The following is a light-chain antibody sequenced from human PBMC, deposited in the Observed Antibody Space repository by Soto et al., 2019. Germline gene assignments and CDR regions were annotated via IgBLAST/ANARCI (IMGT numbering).Light chain of an antibody. CDR3: QQSFSAPWT. Sequence: IQMTQSASSLSASVRDSITMARRSSQSISSYIKCYQQNPGNVPKLLIYAASSLQGGVPSRFSGSGSGTDFTLTISSLQPEDFATYYCQQSFSAPWTFGQGTKVDI. CDR1: QSISSY. J-gene: IGKJ1*01. CDR2: AAS. V-gene: IGKV1-39*01.